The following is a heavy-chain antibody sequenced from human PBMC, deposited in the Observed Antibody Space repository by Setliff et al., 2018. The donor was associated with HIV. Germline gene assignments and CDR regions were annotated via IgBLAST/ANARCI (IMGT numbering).Heavy chain of an antibody. CDR2: IVPILNTG. J-gene: IGHJ4*02. CDR3: ARPRLVPPRPYQYYFDY. CDR1: GGTFRSHE. Sequence: SVKVSCKASGGTFRSHEISWVRQAPGQGLEWMGGIVPILNTGNYAPKFQGRVTITADESTTTAYMELSSLRSEDTAVYYCARPRLVPPRPYQYYFDYWGQGALVTVSS. D-gene: IGHD2-2*01. V-gene: IGHV1-69*13.